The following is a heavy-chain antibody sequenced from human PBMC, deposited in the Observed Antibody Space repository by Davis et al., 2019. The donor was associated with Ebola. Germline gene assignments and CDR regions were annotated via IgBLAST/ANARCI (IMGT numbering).Heavy chain of an antibody. D-gene: IGHD5-18*01. J-gene: IGHJ6*03. Sequence: ASVKVSCKASGYTFTSYDINWVRQATGQGLEWMGWMNPNSGNTGYAQKFQGRVTITRNTSISTAYMELSSLRSEDTAVYYCARGNGYSYGYYYYYMDVWGKGTTVTVSS. CDR3: ARGNGYSYGYYYYYMDV. CDR2: MNPNSGNT. V-gene: IGHV1-8*03. CDR1: GYTFTSYD.